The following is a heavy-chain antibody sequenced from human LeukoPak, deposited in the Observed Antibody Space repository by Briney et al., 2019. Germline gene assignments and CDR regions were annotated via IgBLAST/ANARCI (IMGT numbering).Heavy chain of an antibody. Sequence: GGSLRLSCAGTGFSFSNYGMNWVRQAPGKGLECVSYISGSSGNIYYADSVEGRFTISRDNAKNSLYLQMNSLRAEDTAVYYCARSGGVLRYFDWSPGYYGMDVWGQGTTVTVSS. D-gene: IGHD3-9*01. V-gene: IGHV3-48*04. CDR3: ARSGGVLRYFDWSPGYYGMDV. J-gene: IGHJ6*02. CDR2: ISGSSGNI. CDR1: GFSFSNYG.